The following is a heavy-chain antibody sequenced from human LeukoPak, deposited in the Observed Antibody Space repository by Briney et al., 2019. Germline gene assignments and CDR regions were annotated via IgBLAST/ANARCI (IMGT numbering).Heavy chain of an antibody. CDR1: RGTFNSYA. Sequence: GASVKVSCKASRGTFNSYAVSWVRQAPGQGLEWMGGIIPFFGTAKNAQKFQGRVTITTDESTSTAYMELSSLRSEDTAVYYCARDHLHRAYYYYMDVWGKGTTVTVSS. D-gene: IGHD1-14*01. J-gene: IGHJ6*03. CDR3: ARDHLHRAYYYYMDV. CDR2: IIPFFGTA. V-gene: IGHV1-69*05.